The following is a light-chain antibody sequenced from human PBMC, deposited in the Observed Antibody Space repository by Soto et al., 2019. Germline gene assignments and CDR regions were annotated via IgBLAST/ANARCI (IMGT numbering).Light chain of an antibody. CDR1: QYISSY. V-gene: IGKV1-39*01. CDR2: AAS. J-gene: IGKJ4*01. CDR3: QPSYSNVALT. Sequence: DIQMTQSPSSLSASVGDRVTITCRASQYISSYLNWYQQKPGKAPKVLIYAASTLQSGVPSRFSGSGSGTDFTLTISNLQPEDFATYYCQPSYSNVALTFGGGTKVDIK.